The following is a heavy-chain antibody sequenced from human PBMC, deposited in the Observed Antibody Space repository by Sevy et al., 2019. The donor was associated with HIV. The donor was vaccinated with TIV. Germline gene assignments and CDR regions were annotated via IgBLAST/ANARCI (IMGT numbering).Heavy chain of an antibody. V-gene: IGHV1-2*02. D-gene: IGHD3-10*01. Sequence: ASVKVSCKASGYYFTGYYVQWVRQAPGQGLEWMGWINPNGGGTNIGQKFHGRVTMSRDTSITTAYMELIRLRSNDTGVYYCARSVYGSGTYLNDYWGQGTLVTVSS. CDR1: GYYFTGYY. J-gene: IGHJ4*02. CDR2: INPNGGGT. CDR3: ARSVYGSGTYLNDY.